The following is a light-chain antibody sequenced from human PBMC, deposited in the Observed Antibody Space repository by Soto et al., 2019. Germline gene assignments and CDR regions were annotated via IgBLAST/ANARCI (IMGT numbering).Light chain of an antibody. CDR2: LNTDGSH. Sequence: QSVLTQSPSASASLGASVKLTCTLSSGHNNYAIAWHQQQPEKGPRYLMKLNTDGSHSKGDGIPDRFSGSRSGAERYLTISSLQSEDEADSYCQTWGTGIAVFGGGTQLTVL. J-gene: IGLJ7*01. CDR1: SGHNNYA. V-gene: IGLV4-69*01. CDR3: QTWGTGIAV.